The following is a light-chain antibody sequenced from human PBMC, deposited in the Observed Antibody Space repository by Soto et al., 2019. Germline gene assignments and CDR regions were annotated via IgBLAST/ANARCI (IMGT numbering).Light chain of an antibody. Sequence: EIVLTQSPGTLSLSPGERATLSCRASQSVSSSYLAWYQQKPGQTPKLLIYGASNRATGIPDRFSGSGSWTDCTLTISRLETEDFAVYYFQQFGNSPYTFGQGTKLEIK. V-gene: IGKV3-20*01. J-gene: IGKJ2*01. CDR1: QSVSSSY. CDR3: QQFGNSPYT. CDR2: GAS.